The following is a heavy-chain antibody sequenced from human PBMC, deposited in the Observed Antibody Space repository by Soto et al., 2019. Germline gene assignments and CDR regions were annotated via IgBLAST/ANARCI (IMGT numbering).Heavy chain of an antibody. Sequence: QVQLVQSGAEVKKPGASVKVSCKASGYTFTSYDINWVRQATGQGLEWMGWMNPNSGNTGYAQKFQGRVTMTRNTSISTAYMELSSLRSEDTAVYYCARVSLGYCSSTSCYAVDYWGQGTLVTVSS. V-gene: IGHV1-8*01. CDR2: MNPNSGNT. CDR3: ARVSLGYCSSTSCYAVDY. J-gene: IGHJ4*02. CDR1: GYTFTSYD. D-gene: IGHD2-2*01.